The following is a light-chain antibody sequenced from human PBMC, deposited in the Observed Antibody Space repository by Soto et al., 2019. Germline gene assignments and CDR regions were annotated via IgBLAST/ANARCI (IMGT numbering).Light chain of an antibody. CDR1: TGAVTSGHY. J-gene: IGLJ2*01. CDR2: DTS. CDR3: LLSYSGARLVV. Sequence: QAVVTQEPSLTVSPGGTVTLTCGSSTGAVTSGHYPYWFQQKPGQAPRTLIYDTSNKHSWTPARFSGSLLGGKAALTLSGAHPEDEAEYYCLLSYSGARLVVFGGGTKRTVL. V-gene: IGLV7-46*01.